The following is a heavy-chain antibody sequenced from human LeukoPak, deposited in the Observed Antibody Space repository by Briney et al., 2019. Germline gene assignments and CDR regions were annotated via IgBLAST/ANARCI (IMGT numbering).Heavy chain of an antibody. J-gene: IGHJ5*02. CDR3: ARDLRGYYYDSSGYYGAETWFDP. Sequence: SETLSLTCTVSGGSISSSSYYWGWIRQPPGKGLEWIGSIYYSGGTYYNPSLKSRVTISVDTSKNQFSLKLSSVTAADTAVYYCARDLRGYYYDSSGYYGAETWFDPWGQGTLVTVSS. V-gene: IGHV4-39*07. D-gene: IGHD3-22*01. CDR2: IYYSGGT. CDR1: GGSISSSSYY.